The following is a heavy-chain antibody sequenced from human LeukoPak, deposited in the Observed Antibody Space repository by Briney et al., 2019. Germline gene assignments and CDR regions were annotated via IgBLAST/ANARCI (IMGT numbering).Heavy chain of an antibody. D-gene: IGHD6-13*01. V-gene: IGHV3-53*01. CDR2: IYSAGST. CDR3: ATRIAAVGRYYFDY. Sequence: GGSLRLSCAASGLTVSSNYMSWVRQAPGKGLEWVSVIYSAGSTYYAESVKGRFTISRDNSKNTLHLQMNCLRAEDTAVYYCATRIAAVGRYYFDYWGQGTLVTVSS. J-gene: IGHJ4*02. CDR1: GLTVSSNY.